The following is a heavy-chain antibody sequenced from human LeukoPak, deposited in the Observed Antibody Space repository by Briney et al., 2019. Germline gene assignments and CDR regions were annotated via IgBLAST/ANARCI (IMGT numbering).Heavy chain of an antibody. V-gene: IGHV3-53*01. CDR3: ARGSSYYDSSGYEPPDY. D-gene: IGHD3-22*01. J-gene: IGHJ4*02. Sequence: PGGSLRLSCAASGFTVSSNYMSWVRQAPGKGLEWASVIYSGGSTYYADSVKGRFTISRDNSKNTLYLQMNSLRAEDTAVYYCARGSSYYDSSGYEPPDYWGQGTLVTVSS. CDR1: GFTVSSNY. CDR2: IYSGGST.